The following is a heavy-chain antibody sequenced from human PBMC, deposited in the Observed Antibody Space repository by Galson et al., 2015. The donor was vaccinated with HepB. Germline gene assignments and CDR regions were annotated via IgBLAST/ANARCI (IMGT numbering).Heavy chain of an antibody. V-gene: IGHV1-46*01. CDR1: GYTFTSYC. CDR2: INPSGGST. J-gene: IGHJ1*01. CDR3: ARDKRFLEWCQEH. D-gene: IGHD3-3*01. Sequence: SVKVSCKASGYTFTSYCMHWVRQAPGQGLEWMGIINPSGGSTSYAQKFQGRVTMTRDTSTSTVYMELSSLRSEDTAVYYCARDKRFLEWCQEHWGQGTLVTVSS.